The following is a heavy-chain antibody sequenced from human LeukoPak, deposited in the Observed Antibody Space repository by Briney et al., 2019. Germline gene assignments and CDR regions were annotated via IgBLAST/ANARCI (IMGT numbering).Heavy chain of an antibody. CDR3: AKGGSSWSYYFDY. CDR2: ISASAGTT. V-gene: IGHV3-23*01. J-gene: IGHJ4*02. D-gene: IGHD6-13*01. CDR1: RFTFSNYA. Sequence: TGGSLRLSCAASRFTFSNYAMTWVRQTPGKGLEWVSAISASAGTTYYADSVKGRFTISRDNSKNTLSLQMNSLRSDDTALYYCAKGGSSWSYYFDYWGQGALVTVSS.